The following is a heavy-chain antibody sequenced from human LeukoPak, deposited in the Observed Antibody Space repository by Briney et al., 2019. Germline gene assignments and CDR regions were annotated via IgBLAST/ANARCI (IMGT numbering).Heavy chain of an antibody. Sequence: AGGSLRLSCAASGFTFDDYAMHWVRQAPGKGLEWVAVISYDGSNKYYADSVKGRFTISRDNSKNTLYLQMNSLRAEDTAVYYCARAGGPCYFDYWGQGTLVTVSS. D-gene: IGHD3-10*01. CDR2: ISYDGSNK. CDR1: GFTFDDYA. CDR3: ARAGGPCYFDY. J-gene: IGHJ4*02. V-gene: IGHV3-30-3*01.